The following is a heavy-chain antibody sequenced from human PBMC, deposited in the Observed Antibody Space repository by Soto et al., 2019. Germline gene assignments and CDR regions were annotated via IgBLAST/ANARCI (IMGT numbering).Heavy chain of an antibody. V-gene: IGHV4-61*08. J-gene: IGHJ4*02. CDR1: GGSISSGDYY. CDR3: ARQKGVAAAGIPSPYFDY. D-gene: IGHD6-13*01. Sequence: PSETLSLTCAVSGGSISSGDYYWSWIRQPRGQGLEWIGYIYYSGSTNYNPSLKSRVTISVDTSKNQFSLKLSSVTAADTAVYYCARQKGVAAAGIPSPYFDYWGQGTLVTVSS. CDR2: IYYSGST.